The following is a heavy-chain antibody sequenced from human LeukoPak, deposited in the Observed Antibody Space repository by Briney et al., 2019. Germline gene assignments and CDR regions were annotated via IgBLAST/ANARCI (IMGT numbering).Heavy chain of an antibody. Sequence: SETLSLTCTVSGGSIRSGDYCWSWIRQPAGKGLEWIGRIYTTGSTNYNPSLKSRVTISVDTSKDQFSLKLSSVTAADTAVYYCARDPYWAFDIWGHQAMLTVSS. D-gene: IGHD2-8*02. CDR3: ARDPYWAFDI. CDR2: IYTTGST. CDR1: GGSIRSGDYC. V-gene: IGHV4-61*02. J-gene: IGHJ3*02.